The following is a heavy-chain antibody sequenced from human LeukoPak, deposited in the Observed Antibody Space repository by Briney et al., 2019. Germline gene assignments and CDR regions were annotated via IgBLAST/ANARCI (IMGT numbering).Heavy chain of an antibody. V-gene: IGHV1-2*02. CDR1: GYTLTDYY. D-gene: IGHD3-16*01. J-gene: IGHJ5*02. CDR3: AIILGGSWHLWFDP. Sequence: ASVKVSCKASGYTLTDYYMHWVRQAPGQGLEWMGWISPNSGGTNYAQKFQGRVTMTRDTSITTVYMEVSWLTSDDTAMYYCAIILGGSWHLWFDPWGRGTLVTVSS. CDR2: ISPNSGGT.